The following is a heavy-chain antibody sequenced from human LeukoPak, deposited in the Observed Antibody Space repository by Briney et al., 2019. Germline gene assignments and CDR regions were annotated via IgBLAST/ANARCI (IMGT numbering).Heavy chain of an antibody. CDR2: INHSGST. D-gene: IGHD5-18*01. CDR3: ARDLDSGYSYGYNWFDP. J-gene: IGHJ5*02. V-gene: IGHV4-34*01. CDR1: GGSFSGYY. Sequence: SETLSLTCAVYGGSFSGYYWSWIRQPPGKGLEWIGEINHSGSTNYNPSLKSRVTISVDASKNQFSLKLSSVTAADTAVYYCARDLDSGYSYGYNWFDPWGQGTLVTVSS.